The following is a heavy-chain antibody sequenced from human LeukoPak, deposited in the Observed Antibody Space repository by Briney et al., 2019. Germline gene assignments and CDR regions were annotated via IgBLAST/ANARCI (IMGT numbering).Heavy chain of an antibody. V-gene: IGHV3-11*04. Sequence: GGPLRLSCAASGFTFSDYYMSCIRQAPGKGLEWVSYISSSGRTIYYADSVKGRFTISRDNAKNSLYLQMNSLRVEDRAVYYCATVTYGRLDYWGQGTLVTVSS. CDR2: ISSSGRTI. CDR1: GFTFSDYY. D-gene: IGHD3-10*01. CDR3: ATVTYGRLDY. J-gene: IGHJ4*02.